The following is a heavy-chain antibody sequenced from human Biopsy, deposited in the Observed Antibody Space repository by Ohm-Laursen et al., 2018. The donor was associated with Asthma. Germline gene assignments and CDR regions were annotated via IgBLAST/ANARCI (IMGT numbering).Heavy chain of an antibody. Sequence: RSLRLSCAASGFAVSRDHMFWVRQTPGKGLEWVSGISWNSGSIGYADSVKGRFTISRDNAKNSLYLQMNSLRVEDTALYYCAKATLGDIGKDYWGQGTLVTVSS. CDR3: AKATLGDIGKDY. CDR2: ISWNSGSI. CDR1: GFAVSRDH. J-gene: IGHJ4*02. D-gene: IGHD2-21*01. V-gene: IGHV3-9*01.